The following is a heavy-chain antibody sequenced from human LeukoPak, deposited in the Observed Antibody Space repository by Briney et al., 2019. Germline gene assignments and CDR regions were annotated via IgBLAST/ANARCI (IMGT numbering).Heavy chain of an antibody. CDR2: IKQDGSEK. CDR3: ARDRAYCSGGSCYSDY. V-gene: IGHV3-7*01. J-gene: IGHJ4*02. Sequence: GGSLRLSCAASGFTFSSYWMSWVRQASGKGLEWVANIKQDGSEKYYVDSVKGRFTISRDNAKNSLYLQMNSLRAEDTAVYYCARDRAYCSGGSCYSDYWGQGTLVTVSS. D-gene: IGHD2-15*01. CDR1: GFTFSSYW.